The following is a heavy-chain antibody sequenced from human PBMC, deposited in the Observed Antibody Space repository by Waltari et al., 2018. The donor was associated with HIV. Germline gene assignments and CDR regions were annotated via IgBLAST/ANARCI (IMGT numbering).Heavy chain of an antibody. Sequence: QVHLAQSGAELKKVGDSVRVPCRTSGFRLNDSLIHWGRPAPGQGLEWVGRGDRKTGGAADLLTCRDRAARAADTALSAVYCQLSGLRPDGTAVCFGAREKFCGDRSCFEGLDFWGQGTFISVFS. CDR2: GDRKTGGA. CDR1: GFRLNDSL. D-gene: IGHD2-21*01. J-gene: IGHJ4*02. CDR3: AREKFCGDRSCFEGLDF. V-gene: IGHV1-2*06.